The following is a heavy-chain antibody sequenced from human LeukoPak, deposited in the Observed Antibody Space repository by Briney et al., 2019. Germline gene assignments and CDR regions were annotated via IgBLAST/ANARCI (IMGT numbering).Heavy chain of an antibody. D-gene: IGHD4-23*01. J-gene: IGHJ5*02. CDR1: GYTFTSYG. CDR3: ARTVTVVTPAYNWFDP. V-gene: IGHV1-18*01. CDR2: ISAYNGNT. Sequence: ASVKVSCKASGYTFTSYGISWVRQAPGQGLEWMGWISAYNGNTNYAQKLQGRVTMTTDTSSSTAYMELRSLRSDDTAVYYCARTVTVVTPAYNWFDPWGQGTLVTASS.